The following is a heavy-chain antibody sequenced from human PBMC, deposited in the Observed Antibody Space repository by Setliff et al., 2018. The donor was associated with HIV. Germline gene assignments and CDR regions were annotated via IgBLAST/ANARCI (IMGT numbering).Heavy chain of an antibody. V-gene: IGHV4-31*03. J-gene: IGHJ4*02. Sequence: SETLSLTCTVSGGSISSGTYYWSWIRQHPGKGLEWIGYIYYSGSTYYNPSLKSRVTISVDTSRNQFTLKLSSVTAADTAVYYCARDRSDYYNLPGYFDHWGQGTPVTVSS. CDR1: GGSISSGTYY. CDR2: IYYSGST. D-gene: IGHD3-3*01. CDR3: ARDRSDYYNLPGYFDH.